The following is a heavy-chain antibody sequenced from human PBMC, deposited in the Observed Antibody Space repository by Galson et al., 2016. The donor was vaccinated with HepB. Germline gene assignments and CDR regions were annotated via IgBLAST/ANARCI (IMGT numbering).Heavy chain of an antibody. CDR2: INGGNGKT. CDR1: GYTFISYG. Sequence: SVKVSCKASGYTFISYGITWVRQAPGQRLEWMGWINGGNGKTEYSQNFQDRLTITRDIFANTAYMELSSLRFEDTAVYYCARERRSQQLGRMGYFYFYYMDVWGQGTAVTVSS. D-gene: IGHD6-13*01. J-gene: IGHJ6*03. CDR3: ARERRSQQLGRMGYFYFYYMDV. V-gene: IGHV1-3*01.